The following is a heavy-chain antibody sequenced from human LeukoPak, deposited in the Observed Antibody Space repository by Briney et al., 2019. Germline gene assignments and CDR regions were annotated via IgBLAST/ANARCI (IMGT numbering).Heavy chain of an antibody. V-gene: IGHV1-18*01. J-gene: IGHJ3*02. CDR3: ARDVTVIGVDGKGTSFDI. CDR1: GYSFTPYG. Sequence: GASVRVSCKASGYSFTPYGITWLRQAPGQGLERVGWINTRDNHALYVQNLLGRVTLTIDTSTSTAYMDLRSLRSDDTAVYYCARDVTVIGVDGKGTSFDIWGQGTVVTVSS. D-gene: IGHD1-26*01. CDR2: INTRDNHA.